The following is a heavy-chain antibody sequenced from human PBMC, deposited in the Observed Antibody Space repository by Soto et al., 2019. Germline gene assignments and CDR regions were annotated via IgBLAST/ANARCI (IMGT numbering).Heavy chain of an antibody. Sequence: EVPLVESGGGLVQPGGSLRLSCSASGFTFSAYWMTWVRQAPGGGLEWVANIKQDESEKYFVDSVKGRFTISRDNAKNSLYLQMNSLRVDDSAVYYCARHERDSSYSDFDHWGQGTLVTVSS. V-gene: IGHV3-7*01. CDR3: ARHERDSSYSDFDH. J-gene: IGHJ4*02. CDR2: IKQDESEK. CDR1: GFTFSAYW. D-gene: IGHD6-19*01.